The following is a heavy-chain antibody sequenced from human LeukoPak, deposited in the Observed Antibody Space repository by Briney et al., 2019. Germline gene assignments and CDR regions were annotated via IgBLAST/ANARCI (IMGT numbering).Heavy chain of an antibody. D-gene: IGHD1-26*01. CDR1: GGTFRSHI. V-gene: IGHV1-69*08. CDR2: ITPVIDSA. Sequence: SVKVSCKTSGGTFRSHIFSWVRQAPGQGLEWMGRITPVIDSAKYAQKFRDRLTITADTSTVTAYMELSSLTPDDTALYYCTRVNLRGSQYNWFDPWGQGTLVIVSS. J-gene: IGHJ5*02. CDR3: TRVNLRGSQYNWFDP.